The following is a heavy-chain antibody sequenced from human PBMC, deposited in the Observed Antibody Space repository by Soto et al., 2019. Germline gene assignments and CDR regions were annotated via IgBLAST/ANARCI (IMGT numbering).Heavy chain of an antibody. D-gene: IGHD3-10*01. CDR2: ISSHSGTI. J-gene: IGHJ5*02. CDR3: GKKNYGSGVPGP. V-gene: IGHV3-48*02. CDR1: GFDFSKYS. Sequence: PVGSLRLSCEASGFDFSKYSMNWVRQAPGKGLEWVSYISSHSGTIYYADSVRGRFTISRDNAKNSLYLQMNSLTDEDTALYYFGKKNYGSGVPGPWGQGTLVIVSS.